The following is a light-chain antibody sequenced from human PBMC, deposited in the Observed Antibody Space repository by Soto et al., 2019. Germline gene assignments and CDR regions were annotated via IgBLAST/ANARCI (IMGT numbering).Light chain of an antibody. CDR2: GAS. J-gene: IGKJ2*01. Sequence: EIVLTQSPGTLSLSPGERATLSCRAGQSVSSSYLAWYQQKPGQTPRLLIYGASSRATGIPDRFSGSGSGTDFTLTISRLEPEDCAVSYCQQYGSSPSTFGQGTKVEIK. V-gene: IGKV3-20*01. CDR1: QSVSSSY. CDR3: QQYGSSPST.